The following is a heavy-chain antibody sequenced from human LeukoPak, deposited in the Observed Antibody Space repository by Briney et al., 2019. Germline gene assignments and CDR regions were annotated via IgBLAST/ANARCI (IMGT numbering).Heavy chain of an antibody. CDR1: DYSISSGYY. J-gene: IGHJ4*02. Sequence: PSETLSLTCTVSDYSISSGYYWGWIRQPPGKGLEWIGNIYHSGSTNYNPSLKSRVTISVDTSKNQFSLKLSSVTAADTAVYYCARRYCSSTSCYAGRSSRLDYWGQGTLVTVSS. CDR2: IYHSGST. CDR3: ARRYCSSTSCYAGRSSRLDY. D-gene: IGHD2-2*01. V-gene: IGHV4-38-2*02.